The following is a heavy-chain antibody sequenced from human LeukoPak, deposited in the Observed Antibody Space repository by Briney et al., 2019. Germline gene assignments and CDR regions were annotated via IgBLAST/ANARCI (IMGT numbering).Heavy chain of an antibody. CDR2: INHSGST. V-gene: IGHV4-34*01. Sequence: SETLSLTCAVYGGSFSGYYWSWIRQPPGKGLEGIGEINHSGSTNYNPSLKRRVTISVDTSKNQFSLKLSSVTAADTAVYYCARSVATIRIDYWGQGTLVTVSS. CDR1: GGSFSGYY. J-gene: IGHJ4*02. CDR3: ARSVATIRIDY. D-gene: IGHD5-12*01.